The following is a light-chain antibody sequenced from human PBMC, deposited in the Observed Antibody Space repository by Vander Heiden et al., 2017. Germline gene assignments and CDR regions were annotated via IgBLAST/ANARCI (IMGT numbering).Light chain of an antibody. Sequence: DIQMTQSPSSLPASVGDRVTTTCRASQSISSYLNWYQQRPGKAPKLLIYAASSLQSGVPSRFSGSGSGTDFTLAISSLQPDDFATYYCQQSYSTLWTFGQGTKVEIK. J-gene: IGKJ1*01. CDR3: QQSYSTLWT. CDR1: QSISSY. V-gene: IGKV1-39*01. CDR2: AAS.